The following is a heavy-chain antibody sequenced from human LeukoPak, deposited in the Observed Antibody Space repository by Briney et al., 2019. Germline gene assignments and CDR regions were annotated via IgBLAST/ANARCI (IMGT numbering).Heavy chain of an antibody. V-gene: IGHV3-30-3*01. J-gene: IGHJ6*02. CDR1: GFTFSSYA. Sequence: GGSLRLSCAASGFTFSSYAMHWVRQAPGKGLEWVAVISYDGSNKYYADSVKGRFTISRDNSKNTLYLQMNSLRAEDTAVYYCARSPEQYYYYGMDVWGQGTTVTISS. CDR2: ISYDGSNK. CDR3: ARSPEQYYYYGMDV. D-gene: IGHD1-14*01.